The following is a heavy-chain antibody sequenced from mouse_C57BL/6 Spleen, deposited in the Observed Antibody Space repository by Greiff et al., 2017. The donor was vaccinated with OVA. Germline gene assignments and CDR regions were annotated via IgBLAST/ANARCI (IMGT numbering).Heavy chain of an antibody. Sequence: QVQLQQSGAELARPGASVKLSCKASGYTFTSYGISWVKQRTGQGLEWIGEIYPRSGNTYYNEKFKGKATLTADKSSSTAYMELRSLTSEDSAVYFCALIATVGEGFAYWGQGTLVTVSA. V-gene: IGHV1-81*01. CDR2: IYPRSGNT. CDR1: GYTFTSYG. D-gene: IGHD1-1*01. J-gene: IGHJ3*01. CDR3: ALIATVGEGFAY.